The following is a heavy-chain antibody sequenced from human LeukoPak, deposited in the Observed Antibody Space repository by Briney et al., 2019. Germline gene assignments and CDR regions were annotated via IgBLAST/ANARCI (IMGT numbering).Heavy chain of an antibody. J-gene: IGHJ3*02. V-gene: IGHV3-23*01. CDR3: AKDVFGSVIISNSAFHM. CDR1: GFTFSNYA. Sequence: QPGGSLRLSCAASGFTFSNYAMSWVRQAPGKGLEWVSVIGGTAGSTDYADSVKGRFTISRDNSKNTLYLQMNSLRAEDTAIYYCAKDVFGSVIISNSAFHMWGQGTMVTVSS. CDR2: IGGTAGST. D-gene: IGHD3-3*01.